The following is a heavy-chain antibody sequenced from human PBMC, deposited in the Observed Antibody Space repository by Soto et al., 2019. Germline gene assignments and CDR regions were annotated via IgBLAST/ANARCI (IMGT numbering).Heavy chain of an antibody. V-gene: IGHV1-46*01. CDR3: AREPREHYYFDY. CDR1: GYPFSNYY. Sequence: QVHLAQSGAEVKRPGASVKVSCKASGYPFSNYYLHWVRQAPGQRLEWLGIINPSGGTTGYPQRFKGRGTMTMDTSTSTVYMELTSLRSDDTAIYYCAREPREHYYFDYWGQGTLVTVSS. D-gene: IGHD3-10*01. CDR2: INPSGGTT. J-gene: IGHJ4*02.